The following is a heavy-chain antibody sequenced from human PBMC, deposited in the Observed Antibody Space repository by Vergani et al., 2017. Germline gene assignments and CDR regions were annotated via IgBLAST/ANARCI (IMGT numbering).Heavy chain of an antibody. CDR1: GYTFTSYY. CDR3: ARGLVLTGYYTGYYCDGMDV. V-gene: IGHV1-46*01. CDR2: INPSGGST. Sequence: QVQLVQSGAEVKKPGASVKVSCKASGYTFTSYYMPWVRQAPGQGLEWMGIINPSGGSTSYAQKFQGRVTMTRDTSTSTVYMELSSLRSEATAVYYCARGLVLTGYYTGYYCDGMDVWGQGTTVTVSS. D-gene: IGHD3-9*01. J-gene: IGHJ6*02.